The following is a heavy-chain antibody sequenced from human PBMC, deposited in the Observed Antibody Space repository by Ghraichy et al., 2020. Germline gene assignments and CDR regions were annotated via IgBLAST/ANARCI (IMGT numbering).Heavy chain of an antibody. CDR2: ISSSSSYI. CDR1: GFTFSSYS. Sequence: GGSLRLSCAASGFTFSSYSMNWVRQAPGKGLEWVSSISSSSSYIYYADSVKGRFTISRDNAKNSLYLQMNSLRAEDTAVYYCARDLRGMATIDWFDPWGQGTLVTVSS. V-gene: IGHV3-21*01. J-gene: IGHJ5*02. CDR3: ARDLRGMATIDWFDP. D-gene: IGHD5-24*01.